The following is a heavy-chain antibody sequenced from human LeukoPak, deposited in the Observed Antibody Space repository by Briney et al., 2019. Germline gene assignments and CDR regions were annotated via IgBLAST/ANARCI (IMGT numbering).Heavy chain of an antibody. Sequence: GGSLRLSCVGSGFTFSSFWMTWVRQAPGNGLEWVANIKVDGSEKHYGDSVKGRFTISRDNAKNSLYLQMNSPRAEDTAGYYCASGDKLDYWGQGTLVTVSS. CDR1: GFTFSSFW. CDR2: IKVDGSEK. J-gene: IGHJ4*02. V-gene: IGHV3-7*01. CDR3: ASGDKLDY.